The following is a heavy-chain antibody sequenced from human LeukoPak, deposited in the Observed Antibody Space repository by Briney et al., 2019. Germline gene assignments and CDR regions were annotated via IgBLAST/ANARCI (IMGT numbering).Heavy chain of an antibody. CDR2: INSDGSST. D-gene: IGHD3-22*01. J-gene: IGHJ4*02. V-gene: IGHV3-74*01. Sequence: QTGGSLRLSCAASGFTLSNYWMHWVRQAPGKGLVWVSRINSDGSSTSYADSVKGRLTISRDNAKNTLYLQMNSLRAEDTAVYYCARGARYYPVDYWGQGTLVTVSS. CDR1: GFTLSNYW. CDR3: ARGARYYPVDY.